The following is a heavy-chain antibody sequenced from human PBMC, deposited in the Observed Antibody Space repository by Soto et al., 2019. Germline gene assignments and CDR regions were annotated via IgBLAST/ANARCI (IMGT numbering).Heavy chain of an antibody. V-gene: IGHV3-48*02. D-gene: IGHD4-17*01. CDR3: ARDPNDYGDLFYYYYGMDV. Sequence: GGSLRLSCAASGFTFSSYSMNWVRQAPGKGLEWVSYISSSSSTIYYADSVKGRFTISRDNAKNSLYLQMNSLRDEDTAVYYCARDPNDYGDLFYYYYGMDVWGQGTTVTVSS. CDR2: ISSSSSTI. J-gene: IGHJ6*02. CDR1: GFTFSSYS.